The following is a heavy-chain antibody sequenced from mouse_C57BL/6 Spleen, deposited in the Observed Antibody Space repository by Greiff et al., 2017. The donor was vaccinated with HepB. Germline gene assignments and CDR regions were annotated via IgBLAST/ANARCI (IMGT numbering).Heavy chain of an antibody. CDR1: GFNIKDDY. Sequence: EVQLVESGAELVRPGASVKLSCTASGFNIKDDYMHWVKQRPEQGLEWIGWIDPENGDTEYASKFQGKATITADTSSNTAYLQLSSLTSEDTAVYYCTTWDTDFDYWGQGTTLTVSS. D-gene: IGHD4-1*01. J-gene: IGHJ2*01. CDR3: TTWDTDFDY. V-gene: IGHV14-4*01. CDR2: IDPENGDT.